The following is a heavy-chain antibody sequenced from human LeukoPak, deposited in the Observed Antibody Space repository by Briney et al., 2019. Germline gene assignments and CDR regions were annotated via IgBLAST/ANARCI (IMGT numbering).Heavy chain of an antibody. CDR1: GFTFSSYS. D-gene: IGHD3-3*01. V-gene: IGHV3-21*01. CDR3: ATSYDFWSHIG. CDR2: ISSSSSYI. Sequence: GGSLRLSCAASGFTFSSYSMNWVRQAPGKGLEWVSSISSSSSYIYYADSVKGRFTISRDNAKNSLYLRMNSLRAEDTAVYYCATSYDFWSHIGWGQGTLVTVSS. J-gene: IGHJ4*02.